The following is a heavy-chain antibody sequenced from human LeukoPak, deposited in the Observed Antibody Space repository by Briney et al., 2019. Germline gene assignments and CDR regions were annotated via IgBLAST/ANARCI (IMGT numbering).Heavy chain of an antibody. CDR1: GFTFDDYA. CDR3: AAVPNYYYYYMDV. D-gene: IGHD2-2*01. Sequence: GRSLRLSCAASGFTFDDYAMHWVRQAPGKGLEWVSGISWNSGSIGYADSVKGRFTISRDNSKNTLYLQMNSLRAEDTAVYYCAAVPNYYYYYMDVWGKGTTVTISS. CDR2: ISWNSGSI. J-gene: IGHJ6*03. V-gene: IGHV3-9*01.